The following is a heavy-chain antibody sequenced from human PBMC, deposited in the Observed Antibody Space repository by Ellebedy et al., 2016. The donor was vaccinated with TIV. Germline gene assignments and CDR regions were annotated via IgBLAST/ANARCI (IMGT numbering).Heavy chain of an antibody. CDR1: GYTFTAYY. V-gene: IGHV1-69*13. J-gene: IGHJ3*02. Sequence: AASVKVSCKASGYTFTAYYMHWVRQAPGQGLEWMGGIIPIFGTANYAQKFQGRVTITADESTSTAYMELSSLRSEDTAVYYCARDREGSGTDAFDIWGQGTMVTVSS. CDR2: IIPIFGTA. D-gene: IGHD3-10*01. CDR3: ARDREGSGTDAFDI.